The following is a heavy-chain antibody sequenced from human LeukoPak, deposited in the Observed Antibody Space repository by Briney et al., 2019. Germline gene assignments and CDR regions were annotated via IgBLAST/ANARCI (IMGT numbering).Heavy chain of an antibody. V-gene: IGHV4-4*02. CDR3: ARNAGNSDVDY. Sequence: PSETLSLTCAVSGCSITSNNLWTWVRQPPGKGLELIGEIYHSGSTNYNASLKSRVTISVDKSNNQFSLKLNSVTAADTAVYYCARNAGNSDVDYWGQGTLVTVSS. CDR2: IYHSGST. J-gene: IGHJ4*02. D-gene: IGHD4-23*01. CDR1: GCSITSNNL.